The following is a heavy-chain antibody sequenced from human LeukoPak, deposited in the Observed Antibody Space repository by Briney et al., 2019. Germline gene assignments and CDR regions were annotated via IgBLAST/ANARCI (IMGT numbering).Heavy chain of an antibody. J-gene: IGHJ4*02. Sequence: SETLSLTCTVSGGSISSYYWSWIRQPPGKGLEWIGYIYYSGSTNYNPSLKSQVTISVDTSTTQFPMKLSSVTAADTAVYYCARVIWWFGELRFDYWGQGTLVTVSS. D-gene: IGHD3-10*01. CDR3: ARVIWWFGELRFDY. V-gene: IGHV4-59*01. CDR1: GGSISSYY. CDR2: IYYSGST.